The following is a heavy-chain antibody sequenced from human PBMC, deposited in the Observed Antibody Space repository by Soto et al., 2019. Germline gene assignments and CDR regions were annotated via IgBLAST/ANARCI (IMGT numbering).Heavy chain of an antibody. CDR1: GYTFTSYD. J-gene: IGHJ6*03. V-gene: IGHV1-8*01. Sequence: GASVKVSCKASGYTFTSYDINWVRQATGQGLEWMGWMNPNSGNTGYAQKFQGRVTMTRNTSISTAYMELSSLRSEDTAVYYCARGRYCSSTSCYWNYVYYYYYYMDVWGKGTTVTVSS. D-gene: IGHD2-2*01. CDR2: MNPNSGNT. CDR3: ARGRYCSSTSCYWNYVYYYYYYMDV.